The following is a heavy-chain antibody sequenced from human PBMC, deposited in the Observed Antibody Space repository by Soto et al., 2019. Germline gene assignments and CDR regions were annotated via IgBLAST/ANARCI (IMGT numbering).Heavy chain of an antibody. V-gene: IGHV3-7*04. Sequence: EVQLVESGGGLVQPGGSLRLSCAASGLTFSSNWMSWVRQAPGRGLECVANIKQDGNAKYYVDSVKGRFTISRDNAKNSLFLQMNSLRAEDTALYYWARVVGAPNWFDPWGQGTLVTVSS. D-gene: IGHD1-26*01. CDR3: ARVVGAPNWFDP. J-gene: IGHJ5*02. CDR1: GLTFSSNW. CDR2: IKQDGNAK.